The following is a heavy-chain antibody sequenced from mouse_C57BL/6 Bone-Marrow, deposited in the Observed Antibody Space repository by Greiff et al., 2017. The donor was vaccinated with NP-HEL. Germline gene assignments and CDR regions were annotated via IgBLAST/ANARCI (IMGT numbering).Heavy chain of an antibody. CDR1: GFTFSDYY. J-gene: IGHJ1*03. D-gene: IGHD2-1*01. CDR2: ISNGGGST. Sequence: EVQVVESGGGLVQPGGSLKLSCAASGFTFSDYYMYWVRQTPEKRLEWVAYISNGGGSTYYPDTVKGRLTISRDNAKNTLYLQMSRLKSEDTAMYYCARHNQIYYGNYGYFDVWGTGTTVTVSS. V-gene: IGHV5-12*01. CDR3: ARHNQIYYGNYGYFDV.